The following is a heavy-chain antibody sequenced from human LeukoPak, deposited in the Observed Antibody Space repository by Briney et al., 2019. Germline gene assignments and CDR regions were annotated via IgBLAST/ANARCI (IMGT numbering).Heavy chain of an antibody. CDR1: GYSFNTHW. CDR3: ARHVEMATTFDY. D-gene: IGHD5-24*01. Sequence: KRGESLRISCKGSGYSFNTHWISWVRQMPGKGLEWMGTTDPSDSYTKYSPSFHGHVTISADKSISAAYLQWSGLKASDTAMYYCARHVEMATTFDYWGQGTLVTVSS. J-gene: IGHJ4*02. CDR2: TDPSDSYT. V-gene: IGHV5-10-1*01.